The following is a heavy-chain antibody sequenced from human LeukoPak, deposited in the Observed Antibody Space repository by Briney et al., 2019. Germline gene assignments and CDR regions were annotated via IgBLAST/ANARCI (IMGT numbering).Heavy chain of an antibody. J-gene: IGHJ5*02. D-gene: IGHD5-18*01. V-gene: IGHV4-59*12. CDR3: AKGAGGFSYYNWFDP. Sequence: SETLSLTCTVSGGSISSYSWSWIRQPPGKGLEWIGYIYYSGSTNYNPSLKSRVTISVDTSKNQFSLKLASVTAADTAIYYCAKGAGGFSYYNWFDPWGQGTLVTVSS. CDR1: GGSISSYS. CDR2: IYYSGST.